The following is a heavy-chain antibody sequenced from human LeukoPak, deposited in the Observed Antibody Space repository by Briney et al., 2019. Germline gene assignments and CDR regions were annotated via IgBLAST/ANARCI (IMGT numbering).Heavy chain of an antibody. D-gene: IGHD2-8*02. J-gene: IGHJ6*02. CDR2: ISYDGSNK. V-gene: IGHV3-30-3*01. Sequence: GGSLRLSCAASGFTFSSYAMHWVRQAPGKGLEWVAVISYDGSNKYYADSVKGRFTISRDNSKNTLYLQMNSLRAEDTAVYYCAREIRGPVGLRLPTGYYYGMDVWGQGTTVTVSS. CDR1: GFTFSSYA. CDR3: AREIRGPVGLRLPTGYYYGMDV.